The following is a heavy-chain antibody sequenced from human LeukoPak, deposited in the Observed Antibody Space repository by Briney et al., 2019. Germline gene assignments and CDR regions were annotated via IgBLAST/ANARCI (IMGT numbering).Heavy chain of an antibody. Sequence: SETLSLTCTVSGGSISSTPYYWGWIRQPPGKGLEWIGSLFYSGYTYYNPSLKSRVTISVDTSNNQVSLILRSVTAADTAVYFCAKEPTGAKTFDSWGKGTLVTVSS. CDR3: AKEPTGAKTFDS. J-gene: IGHJ4*02. CDR2: LFYSGYT. V-gene: IGHV4-39*07. CDR1: GGSISSTPYY. D-gene: IGHD7-27*01.